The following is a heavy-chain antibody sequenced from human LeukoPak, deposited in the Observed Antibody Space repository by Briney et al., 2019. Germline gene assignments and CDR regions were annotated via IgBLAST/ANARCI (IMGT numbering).Heavy chain of an antibody. D-gene: IGHD3-3*01. CDR1: GFTFSSYW. J-gene: IGHJ3*02. Sequence: PGGSLRLSCAASGFTFSSYWMSWLRQAPGKGLEWVANIKQDGSEKYYVDSVKGRFTISRDNAKNSLYLQMNSLRAEDTAVYYCATQSLMYYDFWRGPRGDIWAQGTIVTVSS. V-gene: IGHV3-7*01. CDR3: ATQSLMYYDFWRGPRGDI. CDR2: IKQDGSEK.